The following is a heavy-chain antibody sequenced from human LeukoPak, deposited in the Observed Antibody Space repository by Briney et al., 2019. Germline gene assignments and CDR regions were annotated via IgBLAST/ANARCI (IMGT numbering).Heavy chain of an antibody. J-gene: IGHJ4*02. CDR1: GFTFSNYW. Sequence: GGSLRLSCAASGFTFSNYWMHWVRQAPGKGLVWVSRINSDGSSTRCADSVKGRFTISRDNAKNTLYLQMNSLRAEDTAVYYCTRELDWLPTLDYWGQGTLVTVSS. D-gene: IGHD3-9*01. CDR3: TRELDWLPTLDY. CDR2: INSDGSST. V-gene: IGHV3-74*01.